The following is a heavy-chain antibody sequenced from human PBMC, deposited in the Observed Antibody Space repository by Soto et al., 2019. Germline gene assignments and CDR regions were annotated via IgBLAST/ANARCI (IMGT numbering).Heavy chain of an antibody. D-gene: IGHD1-26*01. Sequence: QVQLVESGGGVVQPGRSLRLSCAASGFTFSSNGMHWVRQAPGKGLEWVAVISYDGSNKQYADSVKGRFTISRDNSKNTLFLQMNSLRAEDTAVYYCAKDKWVFSFAFEIWGQGTMVTVSS. CDR3: AKDKWVFSFAFEI. V-gene: IGHV3-30*18. CDR2: ISYDGSNK. J-gene: IGHJ3*02. CDR1: GFTFSSNG.